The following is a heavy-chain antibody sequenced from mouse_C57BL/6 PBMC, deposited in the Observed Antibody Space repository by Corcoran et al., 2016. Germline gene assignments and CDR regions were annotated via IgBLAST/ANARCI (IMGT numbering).Heavy chain of an antibody. CDR1: GYTFTTYG. V-gene: IGHV9-3*01. J-gene: IGHJ3*01. CDR3: ARDNFWFAY. Sequence: QIQLVQSGPELKKPGETVKISCKASGYTFTTYGMSWVKQAPGKGLKWMGWINTYSGVPTYADDFKGRFAFSLETSASTAYLQINNLKNEDTATYFCARDNFWFAYWGQGTLVTVSA. D-gene: IGHD1-3*01. CDR2: INTYSGVP.